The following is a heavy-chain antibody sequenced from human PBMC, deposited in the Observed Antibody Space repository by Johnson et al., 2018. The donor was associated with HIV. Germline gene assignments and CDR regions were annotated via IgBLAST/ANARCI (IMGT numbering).Heavy chain of an antibody. D-gene: IGHD1-26*01. J-gene: IGHJ3*02. CDR2: IRYDGNSK. V-gene: IGHV3-30*02. Sequence: QVQLVESGGGVVQPGGSLRLSCAASGFTFNTYGMDWVRQAPGKGLEWVAFIRYDGNSKYYIDSVKGRFTVSRDNSKNKLYLQMKSLRTEDTAVYYCAKESKWESRTPHAFDMWGQGTMVTVSS. CDR3: AKESKWESRTPHAFDM. CDR1: GFTFNTYG.